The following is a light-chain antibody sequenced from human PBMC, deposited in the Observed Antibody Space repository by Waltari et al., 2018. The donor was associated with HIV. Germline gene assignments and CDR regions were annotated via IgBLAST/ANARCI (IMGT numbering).Light chain of an antibody. CDR3: SSYAGSNTFV. CDR1: SSDVGGYNY. J-gene: IGLJ1*01. CDR2: EVT. V-gene: IGLV2-8*01. Sequence: QSALTQPPSASGSPGQSVTISCTGTSSDVGGYNYVSWYQQHPDKAPKLMIYEVTKRPSGGPDRFSGSKSGNTASLTISGLQAEDGADYYCSSYAGSNTFVFGTGTKVTVL.